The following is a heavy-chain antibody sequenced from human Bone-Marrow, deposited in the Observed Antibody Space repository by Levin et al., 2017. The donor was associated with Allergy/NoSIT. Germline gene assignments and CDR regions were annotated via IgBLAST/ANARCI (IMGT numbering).Heavy chain of an antibody. CDR3: AREWRNQLLWDKYYYYMDV. CDR1: GASITDGNL. D-gene: IGHD2-2*01. Sequence: SETLSLTCAISGASITDGNLWSWVRQPPGKGLEWVGQLSDSGNPNYNPSLKSRVTISADKSKNQFSLRLTSLTAADTAVYYCAREWRNQLLWDKYYYYMDVWGKGTTVIVS. V-gene: IGHV4-4*02. CDR2: LSDSGNP. J-gene: IGHJ6*03.